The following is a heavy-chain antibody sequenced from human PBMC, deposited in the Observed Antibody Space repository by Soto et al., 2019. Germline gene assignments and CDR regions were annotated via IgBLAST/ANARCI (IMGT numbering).Heavy chain of an antibody. CDR3: ARDRGGSAGWFDP. D-gene: IGHD3-16*01. V-gene: IGHV1-3*05. J-gene: IGHJ5*02. Sequence: QVQLVQSGAEEKKPGASVKVSCKASGYTFNTYALHWLRQAPGKSLEWMGWINAANGDTKYSQKFQGRVTLTTDTAASSAYMELSAARSEDTAFYCCARDRGGSAGWFDPWGQGTLVTVAS. CDR1: GYTFNTYA. CDR2: INAANGDT.